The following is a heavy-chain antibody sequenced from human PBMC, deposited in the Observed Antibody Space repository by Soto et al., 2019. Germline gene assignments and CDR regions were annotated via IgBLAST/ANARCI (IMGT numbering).Heavy chain of an antibody. CDR1: GYTFTNYD. CDR3: VRVYGEIDY. Sequence: QVQLVQSGAEVKKPGASVKVSCKASGYTFTNYDINWVRQATGQGLEWMGWMNPKSGNTGYAQQFQGRVLMPRSTSISTAYMELSSLRSEDTAVYYCVRVYGEIDYWGPGTLVTVSS. D-gene: IGHD4-17*01. CDR2: MNPKSGNT. J-gene: IGHJ4*02. V-gene: IGHV1-8*02.